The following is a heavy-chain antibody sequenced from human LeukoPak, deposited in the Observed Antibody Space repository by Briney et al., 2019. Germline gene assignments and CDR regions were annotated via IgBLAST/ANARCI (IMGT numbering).Heavy chain of an antibody. V-gene: IGHV1-69*05. CDR2: IIPMFGTT. J-gene: IGHJ5*02. CDR3: ARDFYITDCSGGRCRFDL. Sequence: ASVKVSCRASGDTFYSYNINWVRQAPGQGLEWMGRIIPMFGTTDFAQKLQGRITITTDESTSTGYMELTSLTSEDTAVYYCARDFYITDCSGGRCRFDLWGQGTLVTVSS. CDR1: GDTFYSYN. D-gene: IGHD2-15*01.